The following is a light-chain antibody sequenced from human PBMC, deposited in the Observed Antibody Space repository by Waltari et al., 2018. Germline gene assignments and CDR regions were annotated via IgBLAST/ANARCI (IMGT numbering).Light chain of an antibody. CDR2: AAS. V-gene: IGKV1-6*02. J-gene: IGKJ1*01. CDR1: QDITND. Sequence: AIQINQSPSSLSASVGDRVTLTCRASQDITNDLGWYQQKPGKAPKLLIYAASTLQSGVPSRFSGSGSGTDFTLTISSLQPEDFATYYCLQVYNYPRTFGQGTRVEIK. CDR3: LQVYNYPRT.